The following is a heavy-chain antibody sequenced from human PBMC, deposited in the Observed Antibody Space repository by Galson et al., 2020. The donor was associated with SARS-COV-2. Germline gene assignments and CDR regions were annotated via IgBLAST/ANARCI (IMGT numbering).Heavy chain of an antibody. V-gene: IGHV4-39*01. CDR2: VYHTGSS. CDR3: ARRRLASYDSRGGGVAHGFDL. CDR1: GASIDSSDPY. Sequence: KASETLSLTCTVSGASIDSSDPYWAWFRQSPEKGLEWVSTVYHTGSSHYSPSLKSRVTTSIDTSKDQFSLNLTSVTAADTAVYFCARRRLASYDSRGGGVAHGFDLWGEETLVTVSS. D-gene: IGHD3-22*01. J-gene: IGHJ3*01.